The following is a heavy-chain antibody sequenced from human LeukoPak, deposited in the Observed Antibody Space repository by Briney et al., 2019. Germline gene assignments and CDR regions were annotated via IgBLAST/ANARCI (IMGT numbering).Heavy chain of an antibody. CDR3: ARYCSGGSCWDY. J-gene: IGHJ4*02. CDR1: GFTFSTYW. D-gene: IGHD2-15*01. CDR2: IKQDGSEK. Sequence: GGSLRLSCAASGFTFSTYWMSWVRQAPGKGLEWVANIKQDGSEKYYVDSVKGRFTISRDNAKISLYLQMNSLRAEDTAVYYCARYCSGGSCWDYWGQGTLVTVSS. V-gene: IGHV3-7*01.